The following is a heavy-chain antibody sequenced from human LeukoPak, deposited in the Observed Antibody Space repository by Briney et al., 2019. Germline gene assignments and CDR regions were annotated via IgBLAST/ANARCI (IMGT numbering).Heavy chain of an antibody. D-gene: IGHD3-10*01. J-gene: IGHJ6*03. V-gene: IGHV4-4*09. CDR1: GGSIRGYS. Sequence: KPSETLSLTCSVSGGSIRGYSWNWIRQPPGKGLEWIGYIYTSGSTNYNPSLTSRVTISVDTSKSQFSLKLSSVTAADTAVYYCARHTLYGSGSYKPYTTPGKYYMDVWGKGTTVTVS. CDR3: ARHTLYGSGSYKPYTTPGKYYMDV. CDR2: IYTSGST.